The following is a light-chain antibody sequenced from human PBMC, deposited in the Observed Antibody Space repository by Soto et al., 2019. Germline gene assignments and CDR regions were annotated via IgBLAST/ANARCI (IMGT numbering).Light chain of an antibody. CDR2: GAS. J-gene: IGKJ4*01. Sequence: EIVLPQSPGTLSLSPGERSPLSCRASQSVSSNFLAWYQEKFGRAPRLLIYGASSRATGIPDRFSGSGSGTDFTLTIRRLEPEDLAAYYCGKHGRSLGFAIGGGNKVVIK. CDR1: QSVSSNF. V-gene: IGKV3-20*01. CDR3: GKHGRSLGFA.